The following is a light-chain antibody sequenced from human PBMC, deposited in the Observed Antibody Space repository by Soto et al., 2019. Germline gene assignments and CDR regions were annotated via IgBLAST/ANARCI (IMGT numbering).Light chain of an antibody. Sequence: QSALTQPPSASGSPGQSVTISCSGTSSDVGGYDSVSWYQHHPGKVPKLIIFDVDKWPSGVPDRFSGFKSGNTASRTVSGLRAEDEADYYCSSYAGSNTFVFGTGTKVTVL. V-gene: IGLV2-8*01. CDR3: SSYAGSNTFV. J-gene: IGLJ1*01. CDR1: SSDVGGYDS. CDR2: DVD.